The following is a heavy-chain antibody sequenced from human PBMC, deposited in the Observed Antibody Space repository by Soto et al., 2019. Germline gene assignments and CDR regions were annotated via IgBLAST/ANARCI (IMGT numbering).Heavy chain of an antibody. D-gene: IGHD3-10*01. CDR2: ISSGSSYI. CDR3: ARDSGDGSGSSVNHYLYY. CDR1: GFSFSDSY. V-gene: IGHV3-11*06. Sequence: PGGSLRLSCAASGFSFSDSYMSWIPQAPGKGLEWVSHISSGSSYIKYADSVEGRFTISRDNAKNSLYLQMNSLRAEDTAVYYCARDSGDGSGSSVNHYLYYWGHGTLVTVSS. J-gene: IGHJ4*01.